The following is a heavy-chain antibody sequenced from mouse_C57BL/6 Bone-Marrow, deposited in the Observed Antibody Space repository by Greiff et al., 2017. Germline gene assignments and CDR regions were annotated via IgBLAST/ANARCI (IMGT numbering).Heavy chain of an antibody. D-gene: IGHD2-3*01. V-gene: IGHV5-9-1*02. CDR2: ISSGGDYI. Sequence: EVKLQESGEGLVKPGGSLKLSCAASGFTFSSYAMSWVRQTPEKRLEWVAYISSGGDYISYADTVKGRFTISRDNARNTLYLQMSSLKSEDTAMYYCTRGRDGYPLALDYWGQGTSVTVSS. J-gene: IGHJ4*01. CDR3: TRGRDGYPLALDY. CDR1: GFTFSSYA.